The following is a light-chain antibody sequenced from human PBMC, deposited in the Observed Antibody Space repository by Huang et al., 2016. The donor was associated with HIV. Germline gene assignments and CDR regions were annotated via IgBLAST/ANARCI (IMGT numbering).Light chain of an antibody. CDR1: QSVSDSSNNRNY. Sequence: DIVVTQSPDSLPVSLGERATINCTSSQSVSDSSNNRNYLACYQQKPGQPPHLLVYWTPVRESVAPDLCRGGGARTYFTLTIDILQPEDVAFYYWQHYYSTPGFGQGTNVDIK. CDR2: WTP. J-gene: IGKJ1*01. V-gene: IGKV4-1*01. CDR3: QHYYSTPG.